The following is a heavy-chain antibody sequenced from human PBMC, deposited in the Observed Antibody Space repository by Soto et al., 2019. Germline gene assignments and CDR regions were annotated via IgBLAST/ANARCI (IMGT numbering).Heavy chain of an antibody. D-gene: IGHD5-12*01. J-gene: IGHJ4*02. CDR1: GGSISSYY. CDR2: IYYSGST. CDR3: ARDVRGYGIDY. Sequence: SETLSLTCTVSGGSISSYYWSWIRQPPGKGLEWIGYIYYSGSTNYNPALKSGVTISVDTSKNQFSLNLSSVTAADTAAYYCARDVRGYGIDYRSQGTRVNVS. V-gene: IGHV4-59*01.